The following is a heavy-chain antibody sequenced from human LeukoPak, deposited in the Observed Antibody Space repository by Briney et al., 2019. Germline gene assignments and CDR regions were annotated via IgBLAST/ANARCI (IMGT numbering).Heavy chain of an antibody. V-gene: IGHV4-38-2*02. D-gene: IGHD3-10*01. J-gene: IGHJ4*02. CDR1: GGSISSYY. Sequence: SETLSLTCTVSGGSISSYYWGWIRQPPGKGLEWIGGIYHSGSTYYNPSLKSRVTISVDTSKNQFSLKLSSVTAADTAVYYCARGLWFGDENPPYFDYWGQGILVTVSS. CDR3: ARGLWFGDENPPYFDY. CDR2: IYHSGST.